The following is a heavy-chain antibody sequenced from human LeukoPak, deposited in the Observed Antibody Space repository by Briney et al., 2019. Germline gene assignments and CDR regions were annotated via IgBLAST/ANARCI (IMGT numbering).Heavy chain of an antibody. CDR2: IYHSGST. Sequence: SGTLSLTCAVSGGSIISSNWWSCVRQPPWKGRELIGEIYHSGSTNYNPSLKSRVTISVDKSKNHFSLKLSTVTAADTAVYYCARVDSRWGFDYWGQGTLVTVSS. CDR1: GGSIISSNW. CDR3: ARVDSRWGFDY. J-gene: IGHJ4*02. D-gene: IGHD6-13*01. V-gene: IGHV4-4*02.